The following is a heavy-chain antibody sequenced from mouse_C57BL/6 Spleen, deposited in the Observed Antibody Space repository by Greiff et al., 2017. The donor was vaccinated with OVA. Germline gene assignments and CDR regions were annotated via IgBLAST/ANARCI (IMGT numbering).Heavy chain of an antibody. J-gene: IGHJ2*01. CDR1: GYAFTNYL. CDR2: INPGSGGT. Sequence: VQLKESGAELVRPGTSVKVSCKASGYAFTNYLIEWVKQRPGQGLEWIGVINPGSGGTNYNEKFKGKATLTADKSSSTAYMQLSSLTSEDSAVYFCARGSNYFDYWGQGTTLTVSS. CDR3: ARGSNYFDY. V-gene: IGHV1-54*01. D-gene: IGHD5-1*01.